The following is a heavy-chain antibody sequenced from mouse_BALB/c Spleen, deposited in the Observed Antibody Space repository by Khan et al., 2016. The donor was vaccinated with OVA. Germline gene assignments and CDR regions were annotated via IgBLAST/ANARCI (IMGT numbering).Heavy chain of an antibody. CDR2: INPSNGHT. D-gene: IGHD2-14*01. V-gene: IGHV1-4*01. Sequence: QVQLKESGAELARPGASVKMSCKASGYTFTSYTIHWIKKRPGQGLEWIGYINPSNGHTNYNQKFKDKATLTTDKSSTTAYLQLSSLTSDDSAVYNCVRDGAYHRSDGWFAYWGQGTLVTVSA. J-gene: IGHJ3*01. CDR3: VRDGAYHRSDGWFAY. CDR1: GYTFTSYT.